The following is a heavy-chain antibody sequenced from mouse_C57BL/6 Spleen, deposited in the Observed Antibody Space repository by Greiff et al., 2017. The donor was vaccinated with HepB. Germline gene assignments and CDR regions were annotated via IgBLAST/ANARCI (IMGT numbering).Heavy chain of an antibody. J-gene: IGHJ4*01. CDR2: SRNKANDYTT. Sequence: EVKLVESGGGLVQSGRSLRLSCATSGFNFSDFYMEWVRQAPGKGLEWIAASRNKANDYTTEYSASVKGRFIVSRDTSQSILYLQMNAVRAEDTAIYYCARDAWDGYSYAMDDWGQGTSVTVSS. CDR1: GFNFSDFY. V-gene: IGHV7-1*01. D-gene: IGHD2-3*01. CDR3: ARDAWDGYSYAMDD.